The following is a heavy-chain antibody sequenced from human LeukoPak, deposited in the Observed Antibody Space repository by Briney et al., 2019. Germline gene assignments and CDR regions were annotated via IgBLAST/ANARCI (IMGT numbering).Heavy chain of an antibody. CDR3: AKLVVPAANAVDS. V-gene: IGHV3-11*01. CDR2: VGTAGKRI. D-gene: IGHD2-2*01. Sequence: GGSLRLSCAASGFTFSDYYMSWIRQAPGKGLEWIAYVGTAGKRIDYAESVRGRFTTSRDDAKSSLFLQMDSLTVEDTALYYCAKLVVPAANAVDSWGQGTLDTVSS. CDR1: GFTFSDYY. J-gene: IGHJ4*02.